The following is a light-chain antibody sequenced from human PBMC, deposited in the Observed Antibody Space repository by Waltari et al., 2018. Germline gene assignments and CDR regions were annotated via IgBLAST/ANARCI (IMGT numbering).Light chain of an antibody. Sequence: DIQMTQSPSTLSASVGDRVTITCRASQSIGSSLAWYQQKPGKAPKVVIYEASSLESGVPSRFSGSGSGTEFTLTISSLQPEDIGTYYCQQYDNLPFTFGPGTKVDIK. J-gene: IGKJ3*01. CDR3: QQYDNLPFT. V-gene: IGKV1-5*03. CDR1: QSIGSS. CDR2: EAS.